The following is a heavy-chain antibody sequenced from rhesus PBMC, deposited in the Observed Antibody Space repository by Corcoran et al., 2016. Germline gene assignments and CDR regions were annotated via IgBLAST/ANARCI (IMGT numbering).Heavy chain of an antibody. D-gene: IGHD1-1*01. CDR1: GYSISSGYG. V-gene: IGHV4-122*02. CDR3: ARASYYFDY. CDR2: ISYSGST. Sequence: QLQLQESGPGLVKPSETLSLTCAVSGYSISSGYGWSWIRQPPGKGLEWSGDISYSGSTSDNPSLKSRVTISRDTSKNQFSLKLSSVTAADTAVYYCARASYYFDYWGQGVLVTVSS. J-gene: IGHJ4*01.